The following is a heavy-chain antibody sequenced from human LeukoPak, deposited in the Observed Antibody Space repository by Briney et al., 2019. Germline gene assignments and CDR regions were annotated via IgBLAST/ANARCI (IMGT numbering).Heavy chain of an antibody. J-gene: IGHJ6*02. V-gene: IGHV3-23*01. CDR3: AKDLNWIYYYYGMDV. D-gene: IGHD1-1*01. CDR1: GFTFSSYA. CDR2: ISGSGGST. Sequence: GGSLRLSCAASGFTFSSYAMNWVRQAPGKGLEWVSAISGSGGSTYYADSVKGRFTISRDNSKNTLYQQMNSLRAEDTAVYYCAKDLNWIYYYYGMDVWGQGTTVTVSS.